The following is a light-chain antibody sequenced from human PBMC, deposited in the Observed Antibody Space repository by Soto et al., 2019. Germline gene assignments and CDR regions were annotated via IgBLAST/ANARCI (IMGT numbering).Light chain of an antibody. CDR1: SSDVGSYNL. CDR2: EVS. V-gene: IGLV2-23*02. Sequence: QSVLTQPASVSGSPGQSITISCTGTSSDVGSYNLVSWYQQHPAKAPQLMIYEVSKRPSGVSNRFSGYKSGNTAYLTISGFKAEDEADYYCCSYAGSSSFGVVFGGGTKLTVL. CDR3: CSYAGSSSFGVV. J-gene: IGLJ2*01.